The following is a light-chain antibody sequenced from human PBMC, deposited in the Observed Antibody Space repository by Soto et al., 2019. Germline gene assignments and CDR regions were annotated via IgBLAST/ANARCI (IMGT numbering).Light chain of an antibody. J-gene: IGKJ5*01. CDR3: QQRSNWPIT. Sequence: EVVLTQSPVTLALSPGVRATLSCRASQSFRGLLAWYQQKPGQAPRLLIYDACNRATGIPPRFSGSGSGTDFTLTISSLEPEDFAVYYCQQRSNWPITFGQGTRLEI. CDR2: DAC. V-gene: IGKV3-11*01. CDR1: QSFRGL.